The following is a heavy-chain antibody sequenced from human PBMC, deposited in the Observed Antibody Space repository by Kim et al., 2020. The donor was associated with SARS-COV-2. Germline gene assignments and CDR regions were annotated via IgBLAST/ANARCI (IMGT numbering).Heavy chain of an antibody. Sequence: GGSLRLSCAASGFTFSSYWMHWVRQAPGKGLVWVSRINSDGSSTSYADSVKSRFTISRDNAKNTLYLQMNSLRAEDTAVYYCARGGLLWFGELSAEYYYYGMDVWGQGTTVTVSS. CDR2: INSDGSST. J-gene: IGHJ6*02. V-gene: IGHV3-74*01. CDR1: GFTFSSYW. D-gene: IGHD3-10*01. CDR3: ARGGLLWFGELSAEYYYYGMDV.